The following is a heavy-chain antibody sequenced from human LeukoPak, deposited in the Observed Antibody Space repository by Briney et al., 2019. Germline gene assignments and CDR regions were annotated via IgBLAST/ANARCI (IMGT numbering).Heavy chain of an antibody. J-gene: IGHJ5*02. CDR1: GFTFS. Sequence: GGSLRLPCVGSGFTFSVHWVRQVPGKGLEWLTFIRHDGTDQHYADSVRGRFTISRDNSKNTAYLQMNSLRPEDTALYYCAKDGNWASVSWGQGTLVTVSS. CDR3: AKDGNWASVS. CDR2: IRHDGTDQ. D-gene: IGHD7-27*01. V-gene: IGHV3-30*02.